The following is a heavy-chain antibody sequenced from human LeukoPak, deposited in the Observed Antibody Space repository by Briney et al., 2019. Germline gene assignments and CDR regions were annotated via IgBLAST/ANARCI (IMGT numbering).Heavy chain of an antibody. CDR1: GYTLTGYY. D-gene: IGHD2-2*01. Sequence: GASVKVSCKASGYTLTGYYMHWVRQASGQGLEWMGWINPNSGSTNYAQKFQGRVTMTRDTSISTAYMELSRLRSDDTAIYYCARDQYCTSTSCYLYFDYWGQGTLVTVSS. V-gene: IGHV1-2*02. CDR2: INPNSGST. J-gene: IGHJ4*02. CDR3: ARDQYCTSTSCYLYFDY.